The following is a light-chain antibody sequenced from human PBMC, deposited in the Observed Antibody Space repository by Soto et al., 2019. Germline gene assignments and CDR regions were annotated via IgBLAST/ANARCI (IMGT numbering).Light chain of an antibody. J-gene: IGKJ2*01. CDR3: QQYNNYPYT. CDR2: KAS. CDR1: QTINRW. V-gene: IGKV1-5*03. Sequence: DIQMTQSPSTQSASVGDRVTITCRASQTINRWLAWYQQKPGKAPKLLIYKASSVESGVPSRFSGSGSGTEFTLTINSMQPDDFATYYCQQYNNYPYTFGQGTKLDIK.